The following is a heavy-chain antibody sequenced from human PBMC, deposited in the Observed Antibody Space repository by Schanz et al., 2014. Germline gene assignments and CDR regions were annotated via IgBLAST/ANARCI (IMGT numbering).Heavy chain of an antibody. J-gene: IGHJ6*02. CDR3: ARGHYGLDV. D-gene: IGHD3-10*01. CDR1: GFTFSSYG. Sequence: VQLVESGGDLVQPGRSLRLSCAVSGFTFSSYGMHWVRQAPGKGLEWVALISYDGSNKHYADSVKGRFTISRDNSKKTLYVQMNSLRAEDTAVYYCARGHYGLDVWGPGTSVTVSS. V-gene: IGHV3-30*03. CDR2: ISYDGSNK.